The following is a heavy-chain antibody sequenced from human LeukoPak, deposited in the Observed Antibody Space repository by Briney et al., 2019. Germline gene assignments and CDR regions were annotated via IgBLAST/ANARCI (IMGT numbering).Heavy chain of an antibody. CDR1: GYSISSGYY. CDR3: ASGLYYYYYMDV. D-gene: IGHD5-12*01. J-gene: IGHJ6*03. V-gene: IGHV4-38-2*02. Sequence: SETLSLTCTVSGYSISSGYYWRWIRQPPGKGLEWIGSIYHSGSTYYNPSLKSRVTISVDTSKNQFSLKLSSVTAADTAVYYCASGLYYYYYMDVWGKGTTVTVSS. CDR2: IYHSGST.